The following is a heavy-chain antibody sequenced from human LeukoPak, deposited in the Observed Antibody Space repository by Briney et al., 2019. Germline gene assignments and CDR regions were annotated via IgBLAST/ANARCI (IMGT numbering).Heavy chain of an antibody. Sequence: GGSLRLSCAASRGFTFSSNWMYWVRQAPGKGLVWVPRVNSDGSDTAYADSVKGRFTISRDNVNNILHLQMNSLRAEDTAVYYCVRNNWNSVYYGMDVWGQGTTVTVSS. CDR2: VNSDGSDT. J-gene: IGHJ6*02. CDR3: VRNNWNSVYYGMDV. D-gene: IGHD1-7*01. V-gene: IGHV3-74*01. CDR1: RGFTFSSNW.